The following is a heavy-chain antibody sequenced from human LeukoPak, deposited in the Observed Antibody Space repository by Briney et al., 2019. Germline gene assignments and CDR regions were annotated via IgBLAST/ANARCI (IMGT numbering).Heavy chain of an antibody. CDR3: ARARYYYDSRGYYLGYFDY. CDR2: IIPILAIA. CDR1: GGTFNTYA. V-gene: IGHV1-69*04. J-gene: IGHJ4*02. Sequence: SVKVSCKPSGGTFNTYALSWVRQAPGQGLEWMGRIIPILAIANYAQKFQGRVTITADKSTSTAYMELSSLRSEDTAVYYCARARYYYDSRGYYLGYFDYWGQGTLVTVSS. D-gene: IGHD3-22*01.